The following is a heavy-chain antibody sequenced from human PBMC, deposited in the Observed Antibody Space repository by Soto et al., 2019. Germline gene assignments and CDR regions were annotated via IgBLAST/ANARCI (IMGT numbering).Heavy chain of an antibody. D-gene: IGHD4-17*01. CDR2: IYYSGST. Sequence: SETLSLTCTVSGGSISSYYWSWIRQPPGKGLEWIGYIYYSGSTNYNPSLKSRVTISVDTSKNQFSLKLSSVTAADTAVYYCARYSPSNHYGDYAFDYWGQGTLVTVSS. CDR3: ARYSPSNHYGDYAFDY. V-gene: IGHV4-59*01. J-gene: IGHJ4*02. CDR1: GGSISSYY.